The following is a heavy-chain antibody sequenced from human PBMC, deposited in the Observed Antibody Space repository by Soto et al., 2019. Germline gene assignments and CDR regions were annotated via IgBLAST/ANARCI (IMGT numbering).Heavy chain of an antibody. CDR1: GFPFSSYS. D-gene: IGHD2-21*02. CDR3: ARIASRLLFGNYYYGMDV. CDR2: ISSISSTI. J-gene: IGHJ6*02. V-gene: IGHV3-48*02. Sequence: GGSLRLSCAASGFPFSSYSMNWVRQAPGKGLEWVSYISSISSTIYYADSVKGRFTISRDNAKNSLYLQMNSLRDEDTAVYYCARIASRLLFGNYYYGMDVWGQGTTVTVSS.